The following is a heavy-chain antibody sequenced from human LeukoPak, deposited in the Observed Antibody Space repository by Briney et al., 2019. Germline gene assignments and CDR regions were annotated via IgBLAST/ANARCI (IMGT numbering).Heavy chain of an antibody. V-gene: IGHV3-30-3*01. CDR2: ISCDGSNK. CDR3: ARDKHVDTAMGYIDY. J-gene: IGHJ4*02. CDR1: GFTFSSYA. D-gene: IGHD5-18*01. Sequence: GGSLRLSCAASGFTFSSYAMHWVRQAPGKGLEWVAVISCDGSNKYYADSVKGRFTISRDNSKNTLYLQMNSLRAEDTAVYYCARDKHVDTAMGYIDYWGQGTLVTVSS.